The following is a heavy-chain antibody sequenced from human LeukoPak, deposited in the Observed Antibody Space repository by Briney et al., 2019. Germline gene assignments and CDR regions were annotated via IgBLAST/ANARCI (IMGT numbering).Heavy chain of an antibody. CDR2: ISSSGSTI. J-gene: IGHJ4*02. D-gene: IGHD3-3*01. CDR3: ASPPKAVFSY. CDR1: GFTFSSYE. V-gene: IGHV3-48*03. Sequence: QPGGSLRLSCAASGFTFSSYEMTWVRQAPGKGLEWVSYISSSGSTIYYADSVKGRFTISRDNAKNSLYLQMNSLRAEDTAVYYCASPPKAVFSYWGQGTLVTVSS.